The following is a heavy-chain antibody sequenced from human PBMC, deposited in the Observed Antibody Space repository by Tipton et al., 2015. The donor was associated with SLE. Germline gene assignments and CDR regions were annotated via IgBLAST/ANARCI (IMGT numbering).Heavy chain of an antibody. CDR2: IYTSGST. J-gene: IGHJ4*02. CDR1: GDSISSVSYY. D-gene: IGHD6-13*01. V-gene: IGHV4-61*02. Sequence: TLSLTCTVSGDSISSVSYYWSWIRQPAGKGLEWIGRIYTSGSTNYNSSLKSRVTISVDTSKNQLSLKLSSVTAADTAVYYCARLMAAAGSFDYWGQGTLVTVSS. CDR3: ARLMAAAGSFDY.